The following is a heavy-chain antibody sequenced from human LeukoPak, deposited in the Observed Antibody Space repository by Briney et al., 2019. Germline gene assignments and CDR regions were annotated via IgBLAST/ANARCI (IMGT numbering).Heavy chain of an antibody. CDR2: IYSVGST. V-gene: IGHV3-53*01. D-gene: IGHD1-14*01. CDR1: GFIFSSYW. CDR3: TRNRPETPLGY. Sequence: GGSLRLSCAASGFIFSSYWMSWVRQAPGKGLEWVALIYSVGSTVYADSVKGRFTISRDSSRNTLFLQMNSLRPEDTAVYHCTRNRPETPLGYWGQGTLVTVSS. J-gene: IGHJ4*02.